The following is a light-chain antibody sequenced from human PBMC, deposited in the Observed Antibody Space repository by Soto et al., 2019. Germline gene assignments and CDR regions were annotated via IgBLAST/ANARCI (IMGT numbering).Light chain of an antibody. V-gene: IGKV3-20*01. CDR2: GAS. Sequence: EIVLTQSPGTLSLSPGERATLSCRASQSVSSSSYLAWYQQKPGQAPRLLIYGASSRATGIPDRFSGSGSATDFTLTIIRLEPEDFAGYYCRQYGSSPSYTFGQGTKLEIK. CDR3: RQYGSSPSYT. J-gene: IGKJ2*01. CDR1: QSVSSSSY.